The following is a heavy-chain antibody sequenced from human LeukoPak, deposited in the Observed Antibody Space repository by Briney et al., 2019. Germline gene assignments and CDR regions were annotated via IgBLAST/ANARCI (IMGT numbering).Heavy chain of an antibody. D-gene: IGHD3-22*01. J-gene: IGHJ4*02. CDR3: ARRLSGYYSTFDY. Sequence: ASVKVSCKASGYTFTTYTINWVRQAPGQGLEWMGWISAYNGNTNYAQKLQGRVTMTTDTSTSTAYMGLRSLRSDDTAIYYCARRLSGYYSTFDYWGQGTLVTVSS. CDR1: GYTFTTYT. V-gene: IGHV1-18*01. CDR2: ISAYNGNT.